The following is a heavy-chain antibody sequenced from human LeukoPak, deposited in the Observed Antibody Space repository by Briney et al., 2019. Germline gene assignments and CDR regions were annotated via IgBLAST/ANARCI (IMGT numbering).Heavy chain of an antibody. V-gene: IGHV3-23*01. CDR2: ISGSGGST. CDR3: ANGKWEPHYFDY. D-gene: IGHD1-26*01. CDR1: GFTFSSYA. J-gene: IGHJ4*02. Sequence: GGSLRLSCAASGFTFSSYAVSWVRQAPGKGLEWVSAISGSGGSTYYADSVKGRFTISRDNSKNTLYLQMNSLRAEDTAVYYCANGKWEPHYFDYWGQGTLVTVSS.